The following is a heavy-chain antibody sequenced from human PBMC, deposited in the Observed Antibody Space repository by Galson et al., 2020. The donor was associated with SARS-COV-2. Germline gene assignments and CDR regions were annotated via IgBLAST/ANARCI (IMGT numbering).Heavy chain of an antibody. CDR3: ARHVHYFGSGAFGVDV. CDR2: IYQSGST. J-gene: IGHJ6*02. V-gene: IGHV4-38-2*01. CDR1: GYSISSSYY. Sequence: SETLSLTCAVSGYSISSSYYWGWIRQPTGKGLEWIGSIYQSGSTDYNPSLKSRVTISVDTSKNQFSLRLSSVTAADTAVYYCARHVHYFGSGAFGVDVCGQGTTVTVSS. D-gene: IGHD3-10*01.